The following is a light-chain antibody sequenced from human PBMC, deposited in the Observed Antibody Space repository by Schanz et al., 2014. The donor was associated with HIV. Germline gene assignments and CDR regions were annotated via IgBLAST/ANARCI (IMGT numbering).Light chain of an antibody. Sequence: QSVLTQPPSVSAAPGQKVTIACSGSAFNIGQNFVSWYQHLPGTAPKLLIYANHERPSEIPDRFSGSQTGTSATLAINGLQTGDEADYFCSSLSTSGAPVFGTGTKLTVL. CDR2: ANH. CDR3: SSLSTSGAPV. CDR1: AFNIGQNF. V-gene: IGLV1-51*01. J-gene: IGLJ1*01.